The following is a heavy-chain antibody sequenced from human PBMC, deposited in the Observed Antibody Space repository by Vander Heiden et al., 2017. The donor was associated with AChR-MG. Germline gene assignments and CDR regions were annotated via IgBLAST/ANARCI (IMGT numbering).Heavy chain of an antibody. J-gene: IGHJ4*02. CDR3: AIKGFSGTFLSDF. D-gene: IGHD1-26*01. CDR2: ISNNGAAT. CDR1: GFPFVSFA. V-gene: IGHV3-23*01. Sequence: EVQLLESGGGLIQPGGSLRLSCAASGFPFVSFAMSWVRQAPGKGLEWVSSISNNGAATFYAESVKGRFTISRDNFKNTLYLQMSSMRVEDMAVYYCAIKGFSGTFLSDFWGQGTLVTVSS.